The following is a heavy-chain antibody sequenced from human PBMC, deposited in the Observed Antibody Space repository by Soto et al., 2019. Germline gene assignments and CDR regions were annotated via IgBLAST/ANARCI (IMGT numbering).Heavy chain of an antibody. J-gene: IGHJ4*02. V-gene: IGHV3-23*01. D-gene: IGHD3-10*01. CDR3: ARVRYYYGSGSYNFDY. CDR1: GFTFSSYA. CDR2: ISGSGGST. Sequence: PGGSLRLSCVASGFTFSSYAMSWVRQAPGKGLEWVSAISGSGGSTYYADSVKGRFTISRDNSKNTLYLQMNSLRAEDTAVYYCARVRYYYGSGSYNFDYWGQGT.